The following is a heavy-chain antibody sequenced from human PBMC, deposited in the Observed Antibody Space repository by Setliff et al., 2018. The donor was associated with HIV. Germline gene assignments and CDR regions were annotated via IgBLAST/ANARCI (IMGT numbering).Heavy chain of an antibody. CDR3: AREYYRSGGYYSGWKYYYVDV. J-gene: IGHJ6*03. CDR2: IHTSGTT. V-gene: IGHV4-4*08. CDR1: GDSSSNDY. Sequence: PSETLSLTCTVSGDSSSNDYWTWVRQPPGKGLEWIGNIHTSGTTKYNPFLNSRVTISVDMSKSQFSLRLSSVTAADTAMYYCAREYYRSGGYYSGWKYYYVDVWGKGTTVTVSS. D-gene: IGHD2-15*01.